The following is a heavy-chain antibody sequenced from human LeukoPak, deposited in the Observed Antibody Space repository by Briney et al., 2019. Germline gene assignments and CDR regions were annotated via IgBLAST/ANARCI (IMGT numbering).Heavy chain of an antibody. CDR3: ARGLSRRYCSSTSCYYMDV. Sequence: GATVKVSCKASGYTFISYDINWVRQATGQGLEWMGWMNPNSGNPGYAQKFQGRVTITRNTSISTAYMELSSLRSEDTAVYYCARGLSRRYCSSTSCYYMDVWGKGTTVTVSS. J-gene: IGHJ6*03. CDR2: MNPNSGNP. V-gene: IGHV1-8*03. D-gene: IGHD2-2*01. CDR1: GYTFISYD.